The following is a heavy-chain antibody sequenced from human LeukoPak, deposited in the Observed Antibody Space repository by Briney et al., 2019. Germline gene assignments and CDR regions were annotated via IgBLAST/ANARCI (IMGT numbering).Heavy chain of an antibody. V-gene: IGHV1-18*01. J-gene: IGHJ4*02. D-gene: IGHD3-22*01. CDR2: ISAYNGNT. CDR1: GYTFTSYG. Sequence: ASVKVSCKASGYTFTSYGISWVRQAPGQGLEWMGWISAYNGNTNYAQKLQGRVTMTTDTSTSTAYMELRSPRSDDTAVYYCARDPEAYYYDSTQGARGTWGQGTLVTVSS. CDR3: ARDPEAYYYDSTQGARGT.